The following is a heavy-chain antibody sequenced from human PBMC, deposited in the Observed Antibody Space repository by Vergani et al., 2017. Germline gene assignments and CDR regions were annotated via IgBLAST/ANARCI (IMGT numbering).Heavy chain of an antibody. CDR2: ISSSISYT. Sequence: QVQLVESGGGLVKPGGSLRLSCAASGFTFSDYYMSWIRQAPGKGLEWVSYISSSISYTNYADSVEGRFTISTENAKNSMYLQMNSLRAADTAVYYCARVGDGYETECXFDYWGRGTLVTVSS. D-gene: IGHD5-24*01. J-gene: IGHJ4*02. CDR1: GFTFSDYY. V-gene: IGHV3-11*05. CDR3: ARVGDGYETECXFDY.